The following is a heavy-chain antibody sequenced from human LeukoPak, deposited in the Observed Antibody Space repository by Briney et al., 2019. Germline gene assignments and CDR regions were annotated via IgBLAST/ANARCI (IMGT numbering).Heavy chain of an antibody. CDR3: VRETATSYYDSAGYYRQTEVFDV. CDR2: VYYSGRA. J-gene: IGHJ3*01. D-gene: IGHD3-22*01. CDR1: GGSVNSDSFY. Sequence: PSETLSLTCSVSGGSVNSDSFYWTWIRQPPGKGLEWIGYVYYSGRANYNPTLKSRVTISVDTSKNQSSLRLNSVTAADTALYYCVRETATSYYDSAGYYRQTEVFDVWGQGTKVTVSS. V-gene: IGHV4-61*01.